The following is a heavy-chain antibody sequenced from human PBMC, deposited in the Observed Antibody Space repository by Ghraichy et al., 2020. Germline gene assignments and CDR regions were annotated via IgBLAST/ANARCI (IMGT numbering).Heavy chain of an antibody. CDR3: AHRAFFCSGGTCFDP. J-gene: IGHJ5*02. Sequence: SGPTLVKPTQTLTLTCTFSGFSLNTNGVSVGWIRQPPGKGLEWLALIYWDDTKVYSPSLNNRLTISKDTSKSQVVLTLTDMDPVDTATYYCAHRAFFCSGGTCFDPWGQGTLVTVS. V-gene: IGHV2-5*02. CDR1: GFSLNTNGVS. D-gene: IGHD2-15*01. CDR2: IYWDDTK.